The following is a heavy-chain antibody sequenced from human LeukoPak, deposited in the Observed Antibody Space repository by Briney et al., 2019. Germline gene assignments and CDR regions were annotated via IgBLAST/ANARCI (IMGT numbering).Heavy chain of an antibody. Sequence: PSETLSLTCTVSGGSLSKCYWNWIRQSPGKGLEWIGFIYYSGSTSYNPSLESRVTISVDTSKNQFSLRLASVTAADTAVYYCARQDGKVASSSCFDPWGQGTLVTVSS. CDR2: IYYSGST. J-gene: IGHJ5*02. CDR3: ARQDGKVASSSCFDP. V-gene: IGHV4-59*08. D-gene: IGHD2-15*01. CDR1: GGSLSKCY.